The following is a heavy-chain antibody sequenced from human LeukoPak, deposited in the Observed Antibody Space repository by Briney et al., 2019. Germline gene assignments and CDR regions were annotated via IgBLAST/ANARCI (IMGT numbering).Heavy chain of an antibody. CDR3: TRHFPFDS. J-gene: IGHJ4*02. D-gene: IGHD2-2*01. CDR2: VNSNGRSA. V-gene: IGHV3-20*04. CDR1: GFNFDDYG. Sequence: GGSLRLSCAASGFNFDDYGMTWDRQIPGKGLEWVAGVNSNGRSAGYAASVRGRFTISRDNAKNSLYLEMGSLRLEDTAFYYSTRHFPFDSWGQGTLVTVSS.